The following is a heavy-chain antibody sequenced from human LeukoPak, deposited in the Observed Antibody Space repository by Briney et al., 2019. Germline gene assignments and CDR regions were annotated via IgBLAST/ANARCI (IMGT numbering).Heavy chain of an antibody. CDR3: ARADGTGGPYDY. D-gene: IGHD3/OR15-3a*01. J-gene: IGHJ4*02. V-gene: IGHV3-53*01. Sequence: GGSLRLSCAVSGFTVSSNYMSWVRQAPGKELEWVSVIYSGGSTHYADSVKGRFTISRDNSKNTVFLQMNSLRAEDTAVYYCARADGTGGPYDYWGQGTLVTVSS. CDR1: GFTVSSNY. CDR2: IYSGGST.